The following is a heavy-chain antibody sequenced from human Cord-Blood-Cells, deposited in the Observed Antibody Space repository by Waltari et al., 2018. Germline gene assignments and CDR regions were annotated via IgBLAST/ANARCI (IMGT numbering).Heavy chain of an antibody. CDR1: GGSISSYY. V-gene: IGHV4-59*01. CDR2: IYYSGST. CDR3: ARGDVGYSYGYFDY. Sequence: QVQLQESGPGLVKPSETLSLTCPVSGGSISSYYWSWIRQPPGKGLEWIGYIYYSGSTNYNPSLKSRVPISVDTSKNQFSLKLSSVTAADTAVYYCARGDVGYSYGYFDYWGQGTLVTVSS. D-gene: IGHD5-18*01. J-gene: IGHJ4*02.